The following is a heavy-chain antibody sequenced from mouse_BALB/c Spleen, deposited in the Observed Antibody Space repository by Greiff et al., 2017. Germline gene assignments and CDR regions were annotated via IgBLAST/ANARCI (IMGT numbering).Heavy chain of an antibody. CDR3: ARDMGTTVSMDY. J-gene: IGHJ4*01. CDR1: GFTFTDYY. Sequence: EVQLVESGGGLVQPGGSLRLSCATSGFTFTDYYMSWVRQPPGKALEWLGFIRNKANGYTTEYSASVKGRFTISRDNSQSILYLQMNTLRAEDSATYYCARDMGTTVSMDYWGQGTSVTVSS. V-gene: IGHV7-3*02. CDR2: IRNKANGYTT. D-gene: IGHD1-1*01.